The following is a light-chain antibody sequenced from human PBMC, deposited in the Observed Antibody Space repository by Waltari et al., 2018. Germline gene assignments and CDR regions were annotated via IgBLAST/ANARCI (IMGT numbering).Light chain of an antibody. CDR2: GAS. V-gene: IGKV1-16*01. Sequence: DIYLTQSPSSLSAFVGDSVTITCRASQGIVNYLAWFQQKPGKAPKSLIYGASDLESGVPSRFSGSGSGTDFTLTITSLQPEDFATYYCQQFASYPYTFGGGTKVEIK. CDR1: QGIVNY. J-gene: IGKJ4*01. CDR3: QQFASYPYT.